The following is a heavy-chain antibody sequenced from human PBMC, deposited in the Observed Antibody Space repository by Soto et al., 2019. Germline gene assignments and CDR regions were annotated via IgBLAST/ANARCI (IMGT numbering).Heavy chain of an antibody. CDR2: INAGNGNT. Sequence: GASVKVSCKASRYTFTCYAMHWVRQAPGQRLEWMGWINAGNGNTKYSQKFQGRVTITRDTSANTAYMELSSLRSEDTAVYYCARSFVVVTDFDYWGQGTLVTVSS. D-gene: IGHD2-21*02. J-gene: IGHJ4*02. CDR3: ARSFVVVTDFDY. CDR1: RYTFTCYA. V-gene: IGHV1-3*01.